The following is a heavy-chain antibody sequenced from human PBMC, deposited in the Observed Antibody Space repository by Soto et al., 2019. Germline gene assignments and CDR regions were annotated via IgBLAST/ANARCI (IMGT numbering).Heavy chain of an antibody. Sequence: SGPTLVNPTQTLTLTCTFSGFSLSTSGMCVSWIRQPPGKALERLALIDWDDDKYYSTSLKTRLTISKDTSKNQVVLTMTNMDPVDTATYYCARYVDTAMGSYYYYGMDVWGQGTTVTVSS. D-gene: IGHD5-18*01. J-gene: IGHJ6*02. CDR2: IDWDDDK. CDR1: GFSLSTSGMC. CDR3: ARYVDTAMGSYYYYGMDV. V-gene: IGHV2-70*01.